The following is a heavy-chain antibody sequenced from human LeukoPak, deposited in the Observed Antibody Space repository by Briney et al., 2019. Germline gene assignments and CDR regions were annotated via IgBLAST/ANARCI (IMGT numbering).Heavy chain of an antibody. Sequence: GGSLRLSCAASGFTFDDYGMSWVRQAPGKGLEWVSGINWDGGSTGYADSVKGRFTISRDNAKNSLYLQMNSLRAEDTAVYYCAELGITMIGGVWGKGTTVTISS. CDR2: INWDGGST. D-gene: IGHD3-10*02. CDR3: AELGITMIGGV. CDR1: GFTFDDYG. V-gene: IGHV3-20*04. J-gene: IGHJ6*04.